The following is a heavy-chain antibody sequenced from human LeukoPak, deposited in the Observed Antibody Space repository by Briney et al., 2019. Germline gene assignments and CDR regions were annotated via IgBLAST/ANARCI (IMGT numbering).Heavy chain of an antibody. CDR1: GGSISSYY. CDR3: ARRFSTGPFDY. Sequence: EPSETLSLTCTVSGGSISSYYWSWIRQPPGKGLEWIGNIYDSGSTNYNPSLKSRVTMSVDTSKSQFSLKLNSVTAADTAVYYCARRFSTGPFDYWGQGILVTVSS. CDR2: IYDSGST. D-gene: IGHD2-2*01. V-gene: IGHV4-59*12. J-gene: IGHJ4*02.